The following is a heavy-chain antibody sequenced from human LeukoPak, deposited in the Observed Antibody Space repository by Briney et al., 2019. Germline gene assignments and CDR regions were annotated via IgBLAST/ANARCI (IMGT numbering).Heavy chain of an antibody. D-gene: IGHD2-8*01. CDR1: GGTFSSYA. CDR2: IIPIFGTA. Sequence: ASVKVSCKASGGTFSSYAISWVRQAPGQGLEWMGGIIPIFGTANYAQKFQGRVMITADESTSTAYMELSSLRSEDTAVYYCARGGYCTNGVCPFDYWGQGTLVTVSS. CDR3: ARGGYCTNGVCPFDY. J-gene: IGHJ4*02. V-gene: IGHV1-69*13.